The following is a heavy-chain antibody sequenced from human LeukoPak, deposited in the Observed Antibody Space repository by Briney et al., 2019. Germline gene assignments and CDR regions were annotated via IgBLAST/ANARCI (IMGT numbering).Heavy chain of an antibody. J-gene: IGHJ4*02. CDR2: ISYDGSNK. CDR3: ARDSRGETYYDFWSGYTHFDY. Sequence: PGGSLRLSCVASGFTFSSYAMHWVRQAPGKGLEWVAVISYDGSNKYYADSVKGRFTISRDNSKNTLYLQMNSLRAEDTAVYYCARDSRGETYYDFWSGYTHFDYWGQGTLVTVSS. V-gene: IGHV3-30-3*01. D-gene: IGHD3-3*01. CDR1: GFTFSSYA.